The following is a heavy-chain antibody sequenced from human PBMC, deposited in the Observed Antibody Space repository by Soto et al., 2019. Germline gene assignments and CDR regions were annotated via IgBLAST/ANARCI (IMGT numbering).Heavy chain of an antibody. V-gene: IGHV3-21*01. Sequence: GGSLRLSSAASVFTFSSYSMNWVRQALRKRLEWVSSISSSSSYIYYADSVKGRFTISRDNAKNSLYLQMNSLRAEDTAVYYCARVGSAYIIVGAISYWGQGTLVTVSS. CDR3: ARVGSAYIIVGAISY. D-gene: IGHD1-26*01. CDR2: ISSSSSYI. CDR1: VFTFSSYS. J-gene: IGHJ4*02.